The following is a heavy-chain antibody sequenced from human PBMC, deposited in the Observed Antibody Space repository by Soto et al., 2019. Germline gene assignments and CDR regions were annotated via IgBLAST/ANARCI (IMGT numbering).Heavy chain of an antibody. Sequence: QVQLQESGPGLVKPSQTLSLTCTVSGGSISSGDYYWSWIRQPPGKGLEWIGYIYYSGSTYYNPSRKSRVTTSVDTSKNQFSLKLSSVTAADTAVYYCARVADCSGGRCYFSVDYWGQGTLVTVSS. CDR1: GGSISSGDYY. CDR3: ARVADCSGGRCYFSVDY. D-gene: IGHD2-15*01. CDR2: IYYSGST. V-gene: IGHV4-30-4*01. J-gene: IGHJ4*02.